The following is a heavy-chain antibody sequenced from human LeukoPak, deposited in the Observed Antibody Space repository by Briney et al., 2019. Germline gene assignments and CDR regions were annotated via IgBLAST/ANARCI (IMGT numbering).Heavy chain of an antibody. J-gene: IGHJ4*02. V-gene: IGHV1-2*02. CDR3: ARARGYSYGGYFDY. D-gene: IGHD5-18*01. CDR2: INPNSGGT. CDR1: GYTFTGYY. Sequence: GASVKVSCNASGYTFTGYYMHWVRQAPGQGLEWMGWINPNSGGTNYAQKFQGRVTMTRDTSISTAYMELSRLRSDDTAVYYCARARGYSYGGYFDYWGQGTLVTVSS.